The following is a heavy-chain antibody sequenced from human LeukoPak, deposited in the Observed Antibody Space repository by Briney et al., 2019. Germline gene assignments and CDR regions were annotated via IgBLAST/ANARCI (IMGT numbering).Heavy chain of an antibody. Sequence: GGSLRLSCAASGFTFSSYAMSWVRQAPGKGLEWVSAISGSGGSTYHADSVKGRFTISRDNSKNTLYLQMNSLRAEDTAVYYCAKDGGYYDSSGPGPVDYWGQGTLVTVSS. CDR3: AKDGGYYDSSGPGPVDY. D-gene: IGHD3-22*01. V-gene: IGHV3-23*01. J-gene: IGHJ4*02. CDR2: ISGSGGST. CDR1: GFTFSSYA.